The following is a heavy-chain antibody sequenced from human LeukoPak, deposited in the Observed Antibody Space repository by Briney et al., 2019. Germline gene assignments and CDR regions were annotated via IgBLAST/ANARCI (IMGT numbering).Heavy chain of an antibody. CDR2: ISDSGGST. CDR1: RFTFSSYA. V-gene: IGHV3-23*01. D-gene: IGHD3-10*01. Sequence: GGSLRLSCVASRFTFSSYAMSWVRQAPGKGLEWVAAISDSGGSTYYVDSVRGRFTISRDNSKNTVYLQMNSLRAEDTAVYYCAKDIRGSGNYGWFDPWGQGTLVTVSS. CDR3: AKDIRGSGNYGWFDP. J-gene: IGHJ5*02.